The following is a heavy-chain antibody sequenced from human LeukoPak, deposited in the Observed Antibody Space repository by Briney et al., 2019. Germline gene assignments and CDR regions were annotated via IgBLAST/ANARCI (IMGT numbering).Heavy chain of an antibody. Sequence: PSETLSCNCSVAGGSISSYYWSWIRHRAGHELEWIGRIYIGGSTNYNPSLKSRVTMSEETSRNQFSLKRSSVTAAATAVYYCARESTACGATHYIVYYFDYWGQGTLVTVSS. J-gene: IGHJ4*02. D-gene: IGHD1-26*01. CDR1: GGSISSYY. CDR2: IYIGGST. V-gene: IGHV4-4*07. CDR3: ARESTACGATHYIVYYFDY.